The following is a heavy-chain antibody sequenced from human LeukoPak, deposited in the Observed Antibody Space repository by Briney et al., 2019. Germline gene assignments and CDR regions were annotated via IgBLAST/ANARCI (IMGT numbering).Heavy chain of an antibody. Sequence: GTSLRLSCAASGFIFSSYAMHWVRQAPGTGLEWVAVIWSDGSRQYYLDSVKGRFTISRDNSKNTLYLQMNSLRAEDTAVYSCARGVAQNGNPNYFDPWGRGTLVTDSS. J-gene: IGHJ5*02. V-gene: IGHV3-33*01. CDR3: ARGVAQNGNPNYFDP. CDR2: IWSDGSRQ. CDR1: GFIFSSYA. D-gene: IGHD2-15*01.